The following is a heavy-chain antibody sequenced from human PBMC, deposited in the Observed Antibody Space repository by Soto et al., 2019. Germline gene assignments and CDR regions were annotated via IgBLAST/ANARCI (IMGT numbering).Heavy chain of an antibody. Sequence: ASVKVSCKASGYTFTSYGISWVRQAPGQGLEWMGWISAYNGNTNYAQKLQGRVTMTTDTSTSTAYMELRSLRSDDTAVYYCTREGKHYDSSGWHDAFDIWRQGTMVTVSS. J-gene: IGHJ3*02. CDR2: ISAYNGNT. CDR3: TREGKHYDSSGWHDAFDI. CDR1: GYTFTSYG. V-gene: IGHV1-18*04. D-gene: IGHD3-22*01.